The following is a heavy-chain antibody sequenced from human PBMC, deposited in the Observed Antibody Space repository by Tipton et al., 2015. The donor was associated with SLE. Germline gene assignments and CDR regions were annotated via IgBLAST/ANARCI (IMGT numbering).Heavy chain of an antibody. CDR1: GDSITSDNHF. CDR2: IYYSGST. D-gene: IGHD1-1*01. J-gene: IGHJ6*03. Sequence: TLSLTCTVAGDSITSDNHFWSWIRQPPGKGLEWIGYIYYSGSTNYNPSLKSRVTISVDTSKNQFSLRLSSVTAADTAVYYCARAPGLERSYYYYYYMDVWGKGTTVTVSS. V-gene: IGHV4-61*01. CDR3: ARAPGLERSYYYYYYMDV.